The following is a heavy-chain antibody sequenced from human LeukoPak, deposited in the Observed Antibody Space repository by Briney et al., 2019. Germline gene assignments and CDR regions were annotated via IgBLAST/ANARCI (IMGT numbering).Heavy chain of an antibody. V-gene: IGHV3-23*01. CDR3: AKEGLTIFGVVIIRGYFDY. Sequence: GGSLRLSCAASGFTFSSYAMSWVRQAPGKGLEWVSAISGSGGSTYYADSVKGRFTISRDNSKNTLYLQMNSLRAEDTAVYYCAKEGLTIFGVVIIRGYFDYWGQGTLVTVSS. J-gene: IGHJ4*02. D-gene: IGHD3-3*01. CDR2: ISGSGGST. CDR1: GFTFSSYA.